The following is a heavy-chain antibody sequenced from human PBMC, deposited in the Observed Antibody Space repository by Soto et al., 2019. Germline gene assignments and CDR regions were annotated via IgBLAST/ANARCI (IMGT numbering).Heavy chain of an antibody. V-gene: IGHV1-8*01. CDR1: GYTFTSYD. CDR3: ARGSSPYYYASTNWFDP. D-gene: IGHD3-22*01. CDR2: MDPNSGNT. Sequence: GASVKVSCKASGYTFTSYDINWVRQATGQGLEWMGWMDPNSGNTGYAQKFQGRVTMTRNTSISTAYMELSSLRSEDTAVYYCARGSSPYYYASTNWFDPWGQGTRVTVSS. J-gene: IGHJ5*02.